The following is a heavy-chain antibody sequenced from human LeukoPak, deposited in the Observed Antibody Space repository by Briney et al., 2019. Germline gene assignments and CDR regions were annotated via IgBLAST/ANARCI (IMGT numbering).Heavy chain of an antibody. Sequence: NSGGSLRLSCAVSGFTFSRHSMNWVRQAPGKGLEWVSFISTSSSYIYYADSVKGRFTISRDNAKNSLYLQMNSLRAEDTAVYYCARDGSTPWGYYMDVWGKGTTVTISS. D-gene: IGHD7-27*01. CDR1: GFTFSRHS. J-gene: IGHJ6*03. CDR2: ISTSSSYI. V-gene: IGHV3-21*01. CDR3: ARDGSTPWGYYMDV.